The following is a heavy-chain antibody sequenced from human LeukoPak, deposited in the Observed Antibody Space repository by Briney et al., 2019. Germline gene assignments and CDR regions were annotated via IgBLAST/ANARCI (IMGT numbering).Heavy chain of an antibody. V-gene: IGHV1-46*01. D-gene: IGHD3-10*02. Sequence: RASVKVSCKASGYTFTTYYVHWVRQAPGQGLEWMGIINPSGGSTTYAQKFRGRLTMTTDTSTSTAYMELRSLRSDDTAVYYCARGGMLSVAGLDYWGQGTLVTVSS. CDR2: INPSGGST. J-gene: IGHJ4*02. CDR1: GYTFTTYY. CDR3: ARGGMLSVAGLDY.